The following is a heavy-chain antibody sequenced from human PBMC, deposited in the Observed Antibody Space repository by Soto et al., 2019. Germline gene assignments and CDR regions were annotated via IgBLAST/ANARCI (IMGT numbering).Heavy chain of an antibody. D-gene: IGHD6-6*01. CDR2: IYYTGST. CDR1: GGSVNSETYY. Sequence: SETLSLTCTVSGGSVNSETYYWSWIRQPPGRGLEWIGYIYYTGSTNYNPSLKSRVTMSIDTSRNQFSLKLTSVTAADTAVYYCAREFSNSPEAFDSWGQGSLVTVSS. J-gene: IGHJ4*02. CDR3: AREFSNSPEAFDS. V-gene: IGHV4-61*01.